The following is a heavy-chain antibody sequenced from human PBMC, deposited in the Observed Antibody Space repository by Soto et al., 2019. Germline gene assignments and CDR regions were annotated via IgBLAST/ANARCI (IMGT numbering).Heavy chain of an antibody. CDR3: ASGASGRKFEF. V-gene: IGHV3-74*01. D-gene: IGHD3-10*01. CDR2: INSDGSGT. CDR1: GFTFSSYW. J-gene: IGHJ4*02. Sequence: EVQLVQSGGGLVQSGGSLRLSCAASGFTFSSYWMHWVRQAPGKGLVWVSRINSDGSGTSYADSVKGRFTISRDNTKNTLYLQMNSLRADDTAVYYCASGASGRKFEFWGQGTLVTVSS.